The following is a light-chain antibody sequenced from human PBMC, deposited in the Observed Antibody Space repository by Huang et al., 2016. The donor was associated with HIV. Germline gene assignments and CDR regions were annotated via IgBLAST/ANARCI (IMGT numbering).Light chain of an antibody. V-gene: IGKV1-33*01. CDR1: QDITNS. J-gene: IGKJ4*01. Sequence: DIEMTQSPSPLSASVGDRVTITCQASQDITNSLNWYQQKRGKAPKLLIYDASNLETVVPSRFIGNGSGTDFTFTITSLQPEDIATYYCQQYDDLPLTFGGGTKVEIK. CDR3: QQYDDLPLT. CDR2: DAS.